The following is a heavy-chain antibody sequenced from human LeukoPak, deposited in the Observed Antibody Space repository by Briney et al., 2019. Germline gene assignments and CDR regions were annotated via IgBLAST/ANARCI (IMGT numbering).Heavy chain of an antibody. CDR2: INSDGSTT. CDR1: GFTFSSYW. D-gene: IGHD1-1*01. Sequence: PGGSLRLSCAASGFTFSSYWMHWVRQAPGKGLVWVSRINSDGSTTSYMDSVKGRFTISRDNAKNTVYLQMNSLRADDTAVYYCSRTLSGMVNYWGQGTLVIVSS. V-gene: IGHV3-74*01. J-gene: IGHJ4*02. CDR3: SRTLSGMVNY.